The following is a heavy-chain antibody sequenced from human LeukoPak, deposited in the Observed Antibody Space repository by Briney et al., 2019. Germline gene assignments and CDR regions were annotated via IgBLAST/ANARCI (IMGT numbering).Heavy chain of an antibody. CDR3: ARSHSVWTSFDY. Sequence: SETLSLTCTVSGGPISSYYWSWIRQPPGKGLEWIGYIYYSGSTNYNPSLKSRVTISVDTSKNQFSLKLSSVTAADTAVYYCARSHSVWTSFDYWGQGTLVTVSS. J-gene: IGHJ4*02. CDR1: GGPISSYY. V-gene: IGHV4-59*01. CDR2: IYYSGST. D-gene: IGHD3/OR15-3a*01.